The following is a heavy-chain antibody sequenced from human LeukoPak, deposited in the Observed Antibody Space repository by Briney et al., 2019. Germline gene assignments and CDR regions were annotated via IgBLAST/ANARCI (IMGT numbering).Heavy chain of an antibody. CDR3: ARPRSPQYSSSWYHGLQD. Sequence: PGESLKISCKGSGYIFNTYWIDWVRQRPGKGLEWMGIIYPGDSDTRYSPSFQGQVTISADKSINTAYLQWSSLKASDTAVYYCARPRSPQYSSSWYHGLQDWGQGTLVTASS. CDR2: IYPGDSDT. CDR1: GYIFNTYW. V-gene: IGHV5-51*01. J-gene: IGHJ1*01. D-gene: IGHD6-13*01.